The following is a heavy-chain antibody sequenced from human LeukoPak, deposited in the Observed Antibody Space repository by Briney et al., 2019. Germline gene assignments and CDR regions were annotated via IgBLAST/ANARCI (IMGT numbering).Heavy chain of an antibody. J-gene: IGHJ4*02. V-gene: IGHV3-7*01. CDR3: ARDRVGSGYYFDY. D-gene: IGHD3-22*01. CDR1: GFTFSSHW. Sequence: GGSLRLSCAASGFTFSSHWMSWVRQAPGKGLEWVANIKKDGSEKYYVDAVKGRFTISRDNAKTSLYLQMNSLRAEDTAVYYCARDRVGSGYYFDYWGQGTLVTVSS. CDR2: IKKDGSEK.